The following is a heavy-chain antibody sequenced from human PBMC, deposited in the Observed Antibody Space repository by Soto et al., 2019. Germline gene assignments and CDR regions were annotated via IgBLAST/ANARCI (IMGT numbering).Heavy chain of an antibody. Sequence: GGSLIVSCAASGFNFISHAMSWVRQATGKGLEWVSAISGSGGSTYYADSVKGRFTISRDNSKNTLYLQMNSLRAEDTAVYYCAKENAVVDIVATIIFGPTYYYYGMDVWGQGTTVTVSS. CDR3: AKENAVVDIVATIIFGPTYYYYGMDV. V-gene: IGHV3-23*01. CDR1: GFNFISHA. J-gene: IGHJ6*02. CDR2: ISGSGGST. D-gene: IGHD5-12*01.